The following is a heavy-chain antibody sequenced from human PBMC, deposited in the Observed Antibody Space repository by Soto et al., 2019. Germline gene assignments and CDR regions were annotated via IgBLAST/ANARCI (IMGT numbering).Heavy chain of an antibody. J-gene: IGHJ2*01. V-gene: IGHV3-9*01. D-gene: IGHD4-17*01. CDR2: ISWNSGTI. CDR1: GFSFDDYA. CDR3: AKQKNDGDYDEFYCHFDL. Sequence: EVQLVESGGGLVQPGRSLRLSCAASGFSFDDYAMHWVRQGPGKGLEWVSGISWNSGTIGYADSVRGRFTISRDNAKNAPYLQMNSLRAEDTAWYYCAKQKNDGDYDEFYCHFDLWGRGTLVTVSS.